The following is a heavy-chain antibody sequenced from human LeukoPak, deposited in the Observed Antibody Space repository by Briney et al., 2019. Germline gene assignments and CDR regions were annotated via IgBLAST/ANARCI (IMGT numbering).Heavy chain of an antibody. V-gene: IGHV3-23*01. J-gene: IGHJ3*02. Sequence: PGGSLRLSCAASGFTFSSYAMSWVRQAPGKGLEWVSTISGSGGTTYYADSVKGRFTISRDNSKNTLYLQMNSLRAEDTAVYYCARDLSGNDAFDIWGQGTMVTVSS. CDR2: ISGSGGTT. CDR1: GFTFSSYA. CDR3: ARDLSGNDAFDI.